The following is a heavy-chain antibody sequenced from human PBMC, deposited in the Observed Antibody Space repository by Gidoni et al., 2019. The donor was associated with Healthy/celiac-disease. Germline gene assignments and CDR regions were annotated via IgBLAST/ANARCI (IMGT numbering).Heavy chain of an antibody. CDR1: GGPISSYY. CDR3: ARERSSSWRNWFDP. V-gene: IGHV4-59*01. Sequence: QVQLQESGPGLVKPSETLSLTCPVSGGPISSYYWSWIRQPPGKGLEWIGYSYYSGSTNYNPSLKSRVTISVDTSKNQFSLKLSSVTAADTAVYYCARERSSSWRNWFDPWGQGTLVTVSS. D-gene: IGHD6-13*01. CDR2: SYYSGST. J-gene: IGHJ5*02.